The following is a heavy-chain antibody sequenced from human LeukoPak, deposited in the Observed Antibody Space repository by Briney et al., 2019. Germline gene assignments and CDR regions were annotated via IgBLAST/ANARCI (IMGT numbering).Heavy chain of an antibody. CDR3: ARYCSGGSCYSVPDY. CDR2: IHPNTGGT. CDR1: GDTFTGYY. J-gene: IGHJ4*02. D-gene: IGHD2-15*01. V-gene: IGHV1-2*02. Sequence: ASVKVSCKASGDTFTGYYMHWVRQAPGQGLEWMGWIHPNTGGTNYAQKFQGRVTMTRNTSISTAYMELSRLRSDDTAVYHCARYCSGGSCYSVPDYWGQGTLVTVSS.